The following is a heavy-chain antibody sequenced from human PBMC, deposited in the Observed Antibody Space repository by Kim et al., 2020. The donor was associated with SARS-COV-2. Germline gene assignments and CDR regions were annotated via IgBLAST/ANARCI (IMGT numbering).Heavy chain of an antibody. Sequence: GGSLRLSCAASGFTFCSYDMHWVRQATGKGLEWVSAIGTAGDTYYPGSVKGRFTISRENAKNSLYLQMNSLRAGDTAVYYCARGIGSYYDSSGYYYEGYYYGMDVWGQGTTVTVSS. CDR2: IGTAGDT. V-gene: IGHV3-13*01. J-gene: IGHJ6*02. CDR3: ARGIGSYYDSSGYYYEGYYYGMDV. D-gene: IGHD3-22*01. CDR1: GFTFCSYD.